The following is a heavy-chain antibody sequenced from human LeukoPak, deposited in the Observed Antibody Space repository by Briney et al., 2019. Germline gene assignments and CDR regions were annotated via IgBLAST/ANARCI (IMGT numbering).Heavy chain of an antibody. CDR3: TTHPRGAIRY. Sequence: GGSLRLSCAASGFTFSNAWMSWVRQAPGKGLEWVGHIKSKTDGGTTDYAAPVKGRFTISRGDSKNTLYLQMNSLKTEDTAVYYCTTHPRGAIRYWGQGTLVTVSS. CDR2: IKSKTDGGTT. CDR1: GFTFSNAW. J-gene: IGHJ4*02. D-gene: IGHD2-21*01. V-gene: IGHV3-15*01.